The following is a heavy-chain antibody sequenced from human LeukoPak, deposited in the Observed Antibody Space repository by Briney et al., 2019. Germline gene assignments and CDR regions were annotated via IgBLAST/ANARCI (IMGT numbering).Heavy chain of an antibody. D-gene: IGHD2-15*01. CDR3: ARETQNTPFDP. Sequence: SETLSLTCTFSGGSISSYYWSWIRQPPGKGLEWIGYIYYSWSTNYNPSLKRRVTISVDTSKNQFSLKLGSVTAADTAVYYCARETQNTPFDPWGQGTLVTVSS. V-gene: IGHV4-59*01. J-gene: IGHJ5*02. CDR2: IYYSWST. CDR1: GGSISSYY.